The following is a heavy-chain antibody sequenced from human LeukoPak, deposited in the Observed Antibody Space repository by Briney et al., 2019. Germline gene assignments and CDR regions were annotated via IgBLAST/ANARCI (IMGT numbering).Heavy chain of an antibody. D-gene: IGHD5-18*01. V-gene: IGHV4-38-2*02. CDR1: GYSISSGYY. CDR2: IRHSGTT. Sequence: SETLSLTCTVSGYSISSGYYWGWIRQPPGKGLEWIGTIRHSGTTNYNPSLKSRVTISVDTSKNQFSLKLSSVTAADTAVYYCARGQPSRIQLWYDYWGQGTLVTVSS. J-gene: IGHJ4*02. CDR3: ARGQPSRIQLWYDY.